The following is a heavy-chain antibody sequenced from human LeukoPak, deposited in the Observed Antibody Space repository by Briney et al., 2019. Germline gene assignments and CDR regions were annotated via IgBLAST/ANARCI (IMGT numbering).Heavy chain of an antibody. CDR2: INPNSGGT. V-gene: IGHV1-2*02. CDR1: GYTFTGYY. Sequence: ASVKVSCKASGYTFTGYYMHWVRQAPGQGLEWMGWINPNSGGTNYAQKFQGRVTMTRDTSISTAYMELSRLRSDDTAVYYCARGRVGATRLDIYYFDYWGQGTLVTVSS. CDR3: ARGRVGATRLDIYYFDY. J-gene: IGHJ4*02. D-gene: IGHD1-26*01.